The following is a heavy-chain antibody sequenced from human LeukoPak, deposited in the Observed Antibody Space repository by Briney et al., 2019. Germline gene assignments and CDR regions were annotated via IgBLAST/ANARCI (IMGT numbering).Heavy chain of an antibody. Sequence: SETLSLTCTVSGGSISSYYWSWIRQPPGKGLEWIGYIYYSGSTNYNPSLKSRVTISVDTSKNQFSLKLSSVTAADTAAYYCARDSDSWAFDIWGQGTMVTVSS. J-gene: IGHJ3*02. CDR1: GGSISSYY. D-gene: IGHD2-21*01. CDR2: IYYSGST. CDR3: ARDSDSWAFDI. V-gene: IGHV4-59*01.